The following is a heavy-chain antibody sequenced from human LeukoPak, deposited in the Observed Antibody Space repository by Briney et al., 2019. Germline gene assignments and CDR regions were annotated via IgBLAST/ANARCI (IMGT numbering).Heavy chain of an antibody. CDR1: GFTFSSYT. CDR2: IGSGSSYI. D-gene: IGHD2-8*02. Sequence: GGSLRLSCAASGFTFSSYTMNWVRQAPGKGLEWVSSIGSGSSYIYYTDSVKGRFSISRDNAKNSLYLQLSSLRVEDTAVYYCARARGSCAGGRCYSEYWGQGTLVTVSS. J-gene: IGHJ4*02. CDR3: ARARGSCAGGRCYSEY. V-gene: IGHV3-21*01.